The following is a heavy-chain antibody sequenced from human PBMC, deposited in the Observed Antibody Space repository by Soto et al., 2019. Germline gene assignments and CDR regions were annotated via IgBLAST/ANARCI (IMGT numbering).Heavy chain of an antibody. D-gene: IGHD3-3*01. CDR1: GYTLTELS. CDR2: FDPEDGET. J-gene: IGHJ4*02. CDR3: ATGTRITIFGVAFKRGYPPFDY. Sequence: QVQLVQSGAEVKKPGASVKVSFKVSGYTLTELSMHWVRQAPGKGLEWMGGFDPEDGETIYAQKFQGRVTMTEDTSTDTAYMELSSLRSEDTAVYYCATGTRITIFGVAFKRGYPPFDYWGQGTLVTVSS. V-gene: IGHV1-24*01.